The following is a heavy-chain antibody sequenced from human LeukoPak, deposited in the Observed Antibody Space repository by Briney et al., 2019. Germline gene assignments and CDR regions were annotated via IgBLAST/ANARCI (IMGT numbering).Heavy chain of an antibody. CDR3: AKKVVVGATSPYSDFQD. CDR2: IKQDGSKK. V-gene: IGHV3-7*03. Sequence: PGGSLRLSCVASGFTFSSFWMSWVRQAPGKGLEWVANIKQDGSKKNYVDSVKGRFTISRDNAKNSLYLQMNSLGAEDTALYYCAKKVVVGATSPYSDFQDWGQGTLVTVSS. CDR1: GFTFSSFW. D-gene: IGHD1-26*01. J-gene: IGHJ1*01.